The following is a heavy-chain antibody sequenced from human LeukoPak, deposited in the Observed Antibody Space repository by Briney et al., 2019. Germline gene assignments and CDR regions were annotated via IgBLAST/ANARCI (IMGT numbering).Heavy chain of an antibody. CDR2: ISASGRST. CDR1: GFTFSSYA. CDR3: ARVYSSGWSY. D-gene: IGHD6-19*01. V-gene: IGHV3-23*01. Sequence: PGGSLRLSCGASGFTFSSYAMNWVRQAPGKGLEWVAAISASGRSTYYADSVKGRFTISRDNAKKSLYLQMNSLRAEDTAVYYCARVYSSGWSYWGQGTLVTVSS. J-gene: IGHJ4*02.